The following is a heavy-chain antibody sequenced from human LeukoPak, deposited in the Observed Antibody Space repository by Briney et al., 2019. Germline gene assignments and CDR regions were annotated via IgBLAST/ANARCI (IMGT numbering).Heavy chain of an antibody. CDR1: GFTVSSNY. V-gene: IGHV3-53*01. D-gene: IGHD1-26*01. J-gene: IGHJ4*02. CDR2: IYSGGST. CDR3: ARGAKWAYYFDY. Sequence: GGSLRLSCAASGFTVSSNYMSWVRQAPGKGLEWVSVIYSGGSTYYADSVKGRFTISRDNAKDTLYLHMNSLTAEDTAVYYCARGAKWAYYFDYWGQGTLVTVSS.